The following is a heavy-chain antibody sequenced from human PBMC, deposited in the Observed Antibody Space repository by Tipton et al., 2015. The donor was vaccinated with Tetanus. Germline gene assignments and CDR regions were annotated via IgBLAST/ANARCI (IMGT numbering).Heavy chain of an antibody. J-gene: IGHJ4*02. Sequence: SLRLSCAASGFSFSNYGMYWVRQAPGKGLEWVGIMFYDGSAKYYADSVKGRFTISRDNSKNTLYLQMNSLRAEDTAMYYCARDFDYKADYWGQGTLVTVSS. CDR2: MFYDGSAK. CDR3: ARDFDYKADY. V-gene: IGHV3-33*01. D-gene: IGHD4-11*01. CDR1: GFSFSNYG.